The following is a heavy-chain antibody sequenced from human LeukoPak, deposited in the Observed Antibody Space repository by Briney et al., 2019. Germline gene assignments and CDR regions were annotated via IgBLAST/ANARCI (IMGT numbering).Heavy chain of an antibody. CDR2: ISSSSSYI. CDR1: GFTFSSYS. Sequence: GGSLRLSCASSGFTFSSYSMNAVRQAPGKGLEWGSSISSSSSYIYYADSVKGRFTISRDNAKNSLSLQMNSLRAEDTAVYYCARGSSCDYWGQGTLVTVSS. V-gene: IGHV3-21*01. J-gene: IGHJ4*02. CDR3: ARGSSCDY. D-gene: IGHD6-13*01.